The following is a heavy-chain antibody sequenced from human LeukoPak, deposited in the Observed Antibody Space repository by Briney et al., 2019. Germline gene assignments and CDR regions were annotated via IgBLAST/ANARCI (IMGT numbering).Heavy chain of an antibody. CDR2: ISYDGSNK. Sequence: PGESLRLSCAASGFTFSSYAMSWVRQAPGKGLEWVAVISYDGSNKYYADSVKGRFTISRDNSKSTLYLQMNSLRAEDTAVYYCVKTAGGGTGYSYSYYFDYWGQGTLVTVSS. V-gene: IGHV3-30-3*01. CDR3: VKTAGGGTGYSYSYYFDY. J-gene: IGHJ4*02. CDR1: GFTFSSYA. D-gene: IGHD5-18*01.